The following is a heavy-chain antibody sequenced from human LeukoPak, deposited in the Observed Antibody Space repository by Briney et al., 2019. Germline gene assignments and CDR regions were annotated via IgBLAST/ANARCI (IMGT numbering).Heavy chain of an antibody. CDR1: GFTFSNYV. CDR2: ISSDESHK. J-gene: IGHJ4*02. CDR3: ATDPVVAGGVRYFDY. D-gene: IGHD2-8*02. Sequence: GGSLRLSCVASGFTFSNYVIHWVRQAPGMGLEWVAVISSDESHKYYADSVRGRFTISRDNSKNTLYLQMNSLRPEDTAVYYCATDPVVAGGVRYFDYWGQGTLVTVSS. V-gene: IGHV3-30*04.